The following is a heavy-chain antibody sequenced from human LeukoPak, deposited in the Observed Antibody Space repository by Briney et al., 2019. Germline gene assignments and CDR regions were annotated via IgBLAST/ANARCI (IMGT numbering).Heavy chain of an antibody. CDR3: ARGQAYSSGWYGNDY. CDR1: GASVSNYY. CDR2: INHSGST. V-gene: IGHV4-34*01. D-gene: IGHD6-19*01. Sequence: SETLSLTCTVSGASVSNYYWSWVRQPPGKGLEWIGEINHSGSTNYNPSLKSRVTISVDTSKNQFSLKLSSVTAADTAVYYCARGQAYSSGWYGNDYWGQGTLVTVSS. J-gene: IGHJ4*02.